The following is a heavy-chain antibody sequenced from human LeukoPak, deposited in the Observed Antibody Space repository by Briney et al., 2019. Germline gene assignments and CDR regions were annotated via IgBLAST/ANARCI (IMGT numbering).Heavy chain of an antibody. V-gene: IGHV4-61*02. D-gene: IGHD3-22*01. J-gene: IGHJ3*02. Sequence: PSQTLSLTCTVSGGSISSGSYYWSWIRQPAGKGLEWIGRIYTSGSTNYNPSLKSRVTISVDTSKNQFSLKLSSVTAADTAVYYCARVRDSSGYYYARGVGGAFDIWGQGTMVTVSS. CDR2: IYTSGST. CDR1: GGSISSGSYY. CDR3: ARVRDSSGYYYARGVGGAFDI.